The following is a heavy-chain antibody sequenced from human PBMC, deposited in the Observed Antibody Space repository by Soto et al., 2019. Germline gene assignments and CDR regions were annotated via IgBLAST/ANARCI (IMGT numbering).Heavy chain of an antibody. Sequence: PGGSLRLSCAAPGLTFSSYAMNWVRQAPGKGLEWVSAISGSGGSTYYADSVKGRFTISRDNSKNTLYLQMNSLRAEDTAVYYCALQQAVAGTTNLFDPWGKGTLVTVSS. CDR3: ALQQAVAGTTNLFDP. V-gene: IGHV3-23*01. CDR2: ISGSGGST. D-gene: IGHD6-19*01. J-gene: IGHJ5*02. CDR1: GLTFSSYA.